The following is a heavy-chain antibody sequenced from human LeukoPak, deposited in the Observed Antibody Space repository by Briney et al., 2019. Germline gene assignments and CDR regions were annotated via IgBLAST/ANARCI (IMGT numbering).Heavy chain of an antibody. J-gene: IGHJ4*02. CDR3: ARGSPRPGSGGAEFDY. Sequence: SQTLSLTCAISGDRVSSNSAAWSWIRQSPSRGLEWLGRTYYKSKWYNDYAVSVQSRITINPDTSKNQFSLQLNSVTPEDTAVYYCARGSPRPGSGGAEFDYWGQGALVTVSS. CDR1: GDRVSSNSAA. D-gene: IGHD3-10*01. CDR2: TYYKSKWYN. V-gene: IGHV6-1*01.